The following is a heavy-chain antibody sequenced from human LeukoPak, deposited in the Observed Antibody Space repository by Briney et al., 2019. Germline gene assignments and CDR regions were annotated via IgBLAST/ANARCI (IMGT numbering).Heavy chain of an antibody. CDR1: GFTFTRYS. J-gene: IGHJ6*02. Sequence: AVKVSCKASGFTFTRYSITWVRQAPGKGQEWMGWISDYNGNTNYAQKYQGRVTMTTDTSTRTAYMELRSLRPEDTAVYYCARVVRSDSFDYDYYYAMDVWGQGTTVTVSS. V-gene: IGHV1-18*01. CDR2: ISDYNGNT. CDR3: ARVVRSDSFDYDYYYAMDV. D-gene: IGHD2-8*01.